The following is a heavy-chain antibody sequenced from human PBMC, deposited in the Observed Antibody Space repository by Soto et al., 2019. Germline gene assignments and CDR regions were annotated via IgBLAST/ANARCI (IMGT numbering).Heavy chain of an antibody. J-gene: IGHJ3*02. Sequence: SETLSLTCTVSGASISSSYWSWIRQSPGKGLEWIGYVYYSGSTNYNPSLKSRVTISVDTSKNQFSLKLSSVTAADTAVYYCARGYYDSSGQSNTFDIWGQGTMVTVS. CDR3: ARGYYDSSGQSNTFDI. CDR1: GASISSSY. CDR2: VYYSGST. D-gene: IGHD3-22*01. V-gene: IGHV4-59*01.